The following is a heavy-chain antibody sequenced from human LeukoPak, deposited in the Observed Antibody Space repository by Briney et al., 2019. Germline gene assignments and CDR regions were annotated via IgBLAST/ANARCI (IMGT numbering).Heavy chain of an antibody. J-gene: IGHJ4*02. V-gene: IGHV3-21*04. D-gene: IGHD5-18*01. Sequence: PGRSLRLSCAASGFIFSNYGMHWVRQAPGKGLEWVSSISSSSSYIYYADSVKGRFTISRDNAKNSLYLQMNSLRAEDSAVYYCARSTHDTAVYLYYFDYWGQGTLVTVSS. CDR2: ISSSSSYI. CDR3: ARSTHDTAVYLYYFDY. CDR1: GFIFSNYG.